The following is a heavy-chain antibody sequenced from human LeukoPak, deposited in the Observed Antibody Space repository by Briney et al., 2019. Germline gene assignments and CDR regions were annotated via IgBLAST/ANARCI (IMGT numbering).Heavy chain of an antibody. V-gene: IGHV4-39*01. CDR1: GGSISSSSYY. Sequence: PSETLSLTCTVSGGSISSSSYYWGWIRQPPGKGLEWIGSIYYSGSAYYNPSLKSRVTISVDTSKNQLSLKLSSVSAADTAVYYCARHGSGSYCVWFDPWGQGTLVTVSS. J-gene: IGHJ5*02. CDR2: IYYSGSA. D-gene: IGHD1-26*01. CDR3: ARHGSGSYCVWFDP.